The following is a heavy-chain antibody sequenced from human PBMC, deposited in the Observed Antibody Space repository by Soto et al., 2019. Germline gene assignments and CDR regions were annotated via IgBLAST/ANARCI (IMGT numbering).Heavy chain of an antibody. CDR1: GFTFSSYW. CDR2: INSDGSST. CDR3: AREGDYVYYYYYGMDV. Sequence: GGSLRLSCAASGFTFSSYWMHWVRQAPGKGLVWVSRINSDGSSTSYADSVKGRFTISRDNAKNTLYLQMNSLRAEDTAVYYCAREGDYVYYYYYGMDVWGQGTTVTVSS. D-gene: IGHD4-17*01. V-gene: IGHV3-74*01. J-gene: IGHJ6*02.